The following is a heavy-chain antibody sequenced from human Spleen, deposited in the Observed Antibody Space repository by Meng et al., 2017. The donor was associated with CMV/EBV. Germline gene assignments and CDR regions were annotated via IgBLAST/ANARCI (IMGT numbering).Heavy chain of an antibody. CDR3: AKSGSLYHWFDP. D-gene: IGHD3-10*01. J-gene: IGHJ5*02. V-gene: IGHV3-33*06. Sequence: WVRRALRRGLYCLSVTWNSESNASFADALKARFTISRDNSKNTLYLHMNSLTAGGTAVYCWAKSGSLYHWFDPWGQGTLVTVSS. CDR2: TWNSESNA.